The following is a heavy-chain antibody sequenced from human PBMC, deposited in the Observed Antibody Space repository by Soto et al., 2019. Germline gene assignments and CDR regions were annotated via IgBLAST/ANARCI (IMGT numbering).Heavy chain of an antibody. CDR1: GYTLTELS. J-gene: IGHJ4*02. V-gene: IGHV1-24*01. CDR2: FGPEDGET. D-gene: IGHD1-26*01. CDR3: ATRAWNSGSYFDY. Sequence: ASVKVSCKVSGYTLTELSMHWVRQAPGKGLEWMGGFGPEDGETIYAQKFQGRVTMTEDTSTDTAYMELSSLRSEDTAVYYCATRAWNSGSYFDYWGQGTLVTVSS.